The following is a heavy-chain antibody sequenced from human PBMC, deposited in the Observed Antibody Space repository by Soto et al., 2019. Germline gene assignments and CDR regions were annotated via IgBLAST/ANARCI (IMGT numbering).Heavy chain of an antibody. CDR1: GFTFDDYA. Sequence: EVQLVESGGGLVQPGRSLRLSCAASGFTFDDYAMHWVRQAPGKGLEWVSGIYSGGSTYYADSVKGRFTISRDNSKNTLYLQMNSLRAEDTAVYYCARGRSSGYYYFDYWGQGTLVTVSS. J-gene: IGHJ4*02. CDR3: ARGRSSGYYYFDY. CDR2: IYSGGST. D-gene: IGHD3-22*01. V-gene: IGHV3-66*01.